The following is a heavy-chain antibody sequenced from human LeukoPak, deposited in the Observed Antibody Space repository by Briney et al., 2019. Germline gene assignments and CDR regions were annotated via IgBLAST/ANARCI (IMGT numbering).Heavy chain of an antibody. D-gene: IGHD6-13*01. CDR3: ARASRVNLRVGAAGGTGWFDP. J-gene: IGHJ5*02. Sequence: ASVKVSCKASGGTFGNNAISWLRQAPAKGPEWMGDIITILDTANYAQKFQGRLTITADESTSTAYMELSSLRSEDTAVYYCARASRVNLRVGAAGGTGWFDPWGQGTLVTVSS. V-gene: IGHV1-69*13. CDR1: GGTFGNNA. CDR2: IITILDTA.